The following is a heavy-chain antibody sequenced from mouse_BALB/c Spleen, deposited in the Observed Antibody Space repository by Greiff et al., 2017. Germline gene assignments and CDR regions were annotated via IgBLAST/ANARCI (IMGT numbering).Heavy chain of an antibody. Sequence: QVQLQQSGAELMKPGASVKISCKATGYTFSSYWIEWVKQRPGHGLEWIGEILSGSGSTNYNEKFKGKATFTADTSSNTAYMQLSSLTSEDSAVYYCARYGSSPDYWGQGTTLTVSS. CDR3: ARYGSSPDY. CDR2: ILSGSGST. D-gene: IGHD1-1*01. J-gene: IGHJ2*01. V-gene: IGHV1-9*01. CDR1: GYTFSSYW.